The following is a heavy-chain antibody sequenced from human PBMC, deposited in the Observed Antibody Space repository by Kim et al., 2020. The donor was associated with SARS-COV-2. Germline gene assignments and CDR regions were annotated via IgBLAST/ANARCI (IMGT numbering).Heavy chain of an antibody. CDR3: AKGAGIYYFGIAAANHY. V-gene: IGHV3-23*01. D-gene: IGHD6-13*01. Sequence: VKGRFTISRDNSKNTLYLQMNSLRAEDTAVYYCAKGAGIYYFGIAAANHYWGQGTLVTVSS. J-gene: IGHJ4*02.